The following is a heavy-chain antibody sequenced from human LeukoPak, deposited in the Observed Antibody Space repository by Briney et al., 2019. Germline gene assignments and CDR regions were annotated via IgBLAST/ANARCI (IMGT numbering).Heavy chain of an antibody. CDR2: ITTGDGNT. V-gene: IGHV3-23*01. CDR3: AKGSYYDSSGSFYFDY. J-gene: IGHJ4*02. CDR1: GFTVSSSF. Sequence: GGSLRLSCAASGFTVSSSFIYWVRRAPGKGLEWVSTITTGDGNTYYADSVKSRFTVSRDDSKNTLYVQVNSLGTEDTAAYYCAKGSYYDSSGSFYFDYWGQGTLVTVSS. D-gene: IGHD3-22*01.